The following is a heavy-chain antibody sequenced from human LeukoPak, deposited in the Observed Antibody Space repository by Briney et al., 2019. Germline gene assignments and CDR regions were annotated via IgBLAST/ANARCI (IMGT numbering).Heavy chain of an antibody. D-gene: IGHD1-1*01. CDR3: TTDLESVDFDY. CDR2: IKSEADGGTS. CDR1: GFAFTSAW. V-gene: IGHV3-15*01. J-gene: IGHJ4*02. Sequence: GGSLRLSCVASGFAFTSAWMTWVRQVPGKGLEWVARIKSEADGGTSDYATVVKGRFTISRDDSKNTLYLQMNSLKTEDTAVYYCTTDLESVDFDYWGQGTLVTVSS.